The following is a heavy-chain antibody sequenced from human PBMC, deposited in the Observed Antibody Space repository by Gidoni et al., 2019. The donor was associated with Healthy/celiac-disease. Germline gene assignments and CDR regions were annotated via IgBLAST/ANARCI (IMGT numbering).Heavy chain of an antibody. CDR3: ARRTISGNLDY. J-gene: IGHJ4*02. CDR2: IYYSGST. V-gene: IGHV4-31*03. D-gene: IGHD3-10*01. CDR1: GGSISSGGYY. Sequence: QVQLQESGPGLVKPSQTLSLTCTVSGGSISSGGYYWRCIRQHPGKGLEWIGYIYYSGSTYYNPSLKSRVTISVDTSKNQFSLKLSSVTAADTAVYYCARRTISGNLDYWGQGTLVTVSS.